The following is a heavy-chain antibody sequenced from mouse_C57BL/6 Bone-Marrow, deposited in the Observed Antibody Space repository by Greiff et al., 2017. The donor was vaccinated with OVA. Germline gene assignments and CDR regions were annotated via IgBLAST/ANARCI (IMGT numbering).Heavy chain of an antibody. CDR2: ISGGGGNT. V-gene: IGHV5-9*04. Sequence: EVKLMESGGGLVKPGGSLKLSCAASGFTFSSYTMSWVRQTPEKRLEWVATISGGGGNTYYPDSVKGRFTLSRDNAKNTLYLQMSRLRSEDAAVYYCARQRGAIDYGGQGTTLTVSS. CDR3: ARQRGAIDY. CDR1: GFTFSSYT. J-gene: IGHJ2*01.